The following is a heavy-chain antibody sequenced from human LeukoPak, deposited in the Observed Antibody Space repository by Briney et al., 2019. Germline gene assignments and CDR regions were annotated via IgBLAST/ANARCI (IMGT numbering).Heavy chain of an antibody. J-gene: IGHJ6*03. CDR1: GGSISSYY. Sequence: SETLSLTCTVSGGSISSYYWSWIRQPPGKGLEWIGYIYTSGSTNYNPSLKGRVTISVDTSKNQFSLKLSPVTAADTAVYYCARHGRSSTSPPDYYYYYYMDVWGKGTTVTVSS. V-gene: IGHV4-4*09. CDR3: ARHGRSSTSPPDYYYYYYMDV. CDR2: IYTSGST. D-gene: IGHD2-2*01.